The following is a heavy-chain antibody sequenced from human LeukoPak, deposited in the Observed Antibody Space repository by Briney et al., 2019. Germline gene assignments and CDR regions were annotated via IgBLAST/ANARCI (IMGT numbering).Heavy chain of an antibody. CDR3: AKDLFNWGSLPGPFDY. Sequence: GGSLRLSCAASGFTFSSHAMSWVRQAPGKGLQWVSGISGSGGSTYYADSVKGRFTISRDNPKNTLYLQMNSLRAEDTAVYYCAKDLFNWGSLPGPFDYWGQGTLVTVSS. D-gene: IGHD7-27*01. CDR1: GFTFSSHA. V-gene: IGHV3-23*01. J-gene: IGHJ4*02. CDR2: ISGSGGST.